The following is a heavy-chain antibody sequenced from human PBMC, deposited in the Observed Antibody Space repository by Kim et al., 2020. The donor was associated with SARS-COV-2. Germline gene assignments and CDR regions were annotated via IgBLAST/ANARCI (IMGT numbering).Heavy chain of an antibody. CDR2: ISSSGSTI. V-gene: IGHV3-11*01. Sequence: GGSLRLSCAASGFNFSDYYMSWIRQAPGKGLEWVSYISSSGSTIYYADSVKGRFTISRDNAKNSLYLQMNSLRAEDTAVYYCARDHVDTAMAFDYWGQGTLVTVSS. D-gene: IGHD5-18*01. CDR1: GFNFSDYY. CDR3: ARDHVDTAMAFDY. J-gene: IGHJ4*02.